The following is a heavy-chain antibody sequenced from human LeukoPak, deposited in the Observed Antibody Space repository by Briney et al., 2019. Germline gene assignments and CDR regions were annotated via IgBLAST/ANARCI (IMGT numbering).Heavy chain of an antibody. D-gene: IGHD3-22*01. CDR2: IYYSGST. CDR3: ARLFSSGYSRRFDP. Sequence: SETLSLTCTVSGGSISSYYWSWIRQPPGKGLEWIGYIYYSGSTNYNPSLKSRVTISVDTSKNQFSLKLSSVTAADTAVYYCARLFSSGYSRRFDPWGQGTPVTVSS. V-gene: IGHV4-59*08. CDR1: GGSISSYY. J-gene: IGHJ5*02.